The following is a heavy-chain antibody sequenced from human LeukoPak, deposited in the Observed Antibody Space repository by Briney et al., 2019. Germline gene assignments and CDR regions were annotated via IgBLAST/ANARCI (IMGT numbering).Heavy chain of an antibody. CDR1: GFTFSSYG. CDR2: ISGSGGST. J-gene: IGHJ4*02. Sequence: PGGSLRLSCAASGFTFSSYGMSWVRQAPGKGLEWVSAISGSGGSTYYADSVKGRFTISRDNSKNTLYLQMNSLRAEDTAVYYCAKWAVAAAGTLYYFDYWGQGTLVTVSS. CDR3: AKWAVAAAGTLYYFDY. V-gene: IGHV3-23*01. D-gene: IGHD6-13*01.